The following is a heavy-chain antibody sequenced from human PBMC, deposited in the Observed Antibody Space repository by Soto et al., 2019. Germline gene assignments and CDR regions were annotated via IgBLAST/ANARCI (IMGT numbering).Heavy chain of an antibody. Sequence: SVKVSCKASGYTFSSYAISWVRQAPGQGLEWMGGIIPIFGTANYAQKFQGRVTITADESTSTAYMELSSLRSEDTAVYYCATSTPYCSSTSCYFYWGQGTLVTVSS. CDR1: GYTFSSYA. D-gene: IGHD2-2*01. V-gene: IGHV1-69*13. CDR2: IIPIFGTA. J-gene: IGHJ4*02. CDR3: ATSTPYCSSTSCYFY.